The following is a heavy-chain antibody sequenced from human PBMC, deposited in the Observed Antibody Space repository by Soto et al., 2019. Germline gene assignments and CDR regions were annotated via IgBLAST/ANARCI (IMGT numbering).Heavy chain of an antibody. CDR1: GGSFSGYY. CDR2: INHSGST. Sequence: SETLSLTCAAYGGSFSGYYWSWIRQPPGKGLEWIGEINHSGSTNYNPSLKSRVTISVDTSKNQFSLKLSSVTAADTAVYYCARGTLTTVTTWKSYYYYGMDVWGQGTTVTVSS. J-gene: IGHJ6*02. CDR3: ARGTLTTVTTWKSYYYYGMDV. V-gene: IGHV4-34*01. D-gene: IGHD4-17*01.